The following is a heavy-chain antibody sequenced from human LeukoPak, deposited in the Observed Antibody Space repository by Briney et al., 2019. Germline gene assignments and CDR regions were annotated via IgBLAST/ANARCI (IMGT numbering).Heavy chain of an antibody. CDR1: GGSISSSNW. CDR3: AREAAYDDGRYGMDV. CDR2: IYHSGST. V-gene: IGHV4-4*02. J-gene: IGHJ6*02. Sequence: SETLSVTCAVSGGSISSSNWWSWVRQPPGKGLEWIGEIYHSGSTNYNPSLKSRVTISVDKSKNQFSLKLSSVTAADTAVYYCAREAAYDDGRYGMDVWGQGTTVTVSS. D-gene: IGHD3-22*01.